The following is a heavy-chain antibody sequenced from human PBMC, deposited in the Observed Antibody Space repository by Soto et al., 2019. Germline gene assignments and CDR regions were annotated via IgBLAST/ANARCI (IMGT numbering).Heavy chain of an antibody. V-gene: IGHV1-18*04. CDR1: GYTFTSYG. J-gene: IGHJ6*02. D-gene: IGHD3-22*01. CDR3: AREVVVITPYYGMDV. CDR2: ISAYNGNT. Sequence: ASVKVSCKASGYTFTSYGISWVRQAPGQGLEWMGWISAYNGNTNYAQKLQGRVTMTTDTSTSTAYMELRSLRSDDTAVYYCAREVVVITPYYGMDVWGQGTTATVSS.